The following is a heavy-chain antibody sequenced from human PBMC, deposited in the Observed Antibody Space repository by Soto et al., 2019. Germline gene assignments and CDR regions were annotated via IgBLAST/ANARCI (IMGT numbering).Heavy chain of an antibody. D-gene: IGHD6-19*01. CDR1: GFTFSSYW. V-gene: IGHV3-74*01. CDR2: IASDGSST. CDR3: AIAVAGTVFDY. Sequence: EVQLVESGGGLVQPGGSLRLSCAASGFTFSSYWMHWVRQAPGKGLVWVSRIASDGSSTTYADSVKGRFTISRDNAKNTLYLQMNSLRAEDTAAYYCAIAVAGTVFDYWGQGTLVTVSS. J-gene: IGHJ4*02.